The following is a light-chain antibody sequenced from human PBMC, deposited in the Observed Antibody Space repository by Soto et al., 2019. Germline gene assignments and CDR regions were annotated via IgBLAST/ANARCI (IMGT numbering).Light chain of an antibody. J-gene: IGKJ1*01. CDR2: GAS. Sequence: EIVLTQSPGTLSLSPGVRATLSCRASQSVSSSYLAWYQQKPGQAPRPLIYGASSRAIGIPDRFSGSGSGTDITLTISRLEPEDFAVYYCQQYGSSPWTFGQGTKVEIK. V-gene: IGKV3-20*01. CDR3: QQYGSSPWT. CDR1: QSVSSSY.